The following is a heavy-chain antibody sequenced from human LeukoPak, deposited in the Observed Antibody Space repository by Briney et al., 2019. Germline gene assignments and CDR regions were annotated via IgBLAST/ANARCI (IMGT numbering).Heavy chain of an antibody. J-gene: IGHJ5*02. V-gene: IGHV4-59*12. Sequence: SETLSLTCTVSGGSISSYYWSWIRQPPGKGLEWIGYIYHSGSTYYNPSLKSRVTISVDRSKNQFSLKLSSVTAADTAVYYCARVSSGCSGGSCYDWFDPWGQGTLVTVSS. CDR2: IYHSGST. CDR1: GGSISSYY. D-gene: IGHD2-15*01. CDR3: ARVSSGCSGGSCYDWFDP.